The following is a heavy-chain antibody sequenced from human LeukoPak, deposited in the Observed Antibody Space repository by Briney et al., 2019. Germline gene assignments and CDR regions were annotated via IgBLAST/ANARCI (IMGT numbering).Heavy chain of an antibody. D-gene: IGHD2-15*01. CDR1: GGSISSYY. CDR3: ARRVHCSGGSCYLDY. J-gene: IGHJ4*02. Sequence: SETLSLTCTVSGGSISSYYWSWIRQPPGKGLEWIGYIYYSGRTNYNPSLKSRVTISVDTSKNQLSLKLSSVTAADTAVYYCARRVHCSGGSCYLDYWGQGTLVTVSS. CDR2: IYYSGRT. V-gene: IGHV4-59*08.